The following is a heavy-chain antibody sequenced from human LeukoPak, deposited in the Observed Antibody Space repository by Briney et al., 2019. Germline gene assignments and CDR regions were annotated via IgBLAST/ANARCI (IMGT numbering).Heavy chain of an antibody. J-gene: IGHJ4*02. V-gene: IGHV4-39*01. CDR2: IYYSGNT. CDR1: GVSISSSNSY. D-gene: IGHD5-18*01. Sequence: SETLSLTCTVSGVSISSSNSYWGWIRQPPGKGLEWIGSIYYSGNTYYNASLKSQVSISIDTSKNQFSLRLTSVTAADTAVYYCARGLQNSIQLWLRPRTYYFDYWGQGTLVTVSS. CDR3: ARGLQNSIQLWLRPRTYYFDY.